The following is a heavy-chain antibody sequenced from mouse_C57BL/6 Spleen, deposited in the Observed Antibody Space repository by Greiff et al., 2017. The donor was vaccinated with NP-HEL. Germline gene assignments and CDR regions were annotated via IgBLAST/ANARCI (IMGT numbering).Heavy chain of an antibody. V-gene: IGHV1-18*01. D-gene: IGHD2-4*01. CDR2: INPNNGGT. CDR1: GYTFTDYN. J-gene: IGHJ4*01. Sequence: EVQLVESGPELVKPGASVKIPCKASGYTFTDYNMDWVKQSHGKSLEWIGDINPNNGGTIYNQKFKGKATLTVDKSSSTAYMELRSLTSEDTAVYYCARRGLRRFPYAMDYWGQGTSVTVSS. CDR3: ARRGLRRFPYAMDY.